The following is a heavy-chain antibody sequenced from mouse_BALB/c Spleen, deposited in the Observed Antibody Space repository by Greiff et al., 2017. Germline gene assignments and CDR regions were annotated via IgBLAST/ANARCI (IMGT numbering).Heavy chain of an antibody. CDR2: IRLKSDNYAT. CDR1: GFTFSSYW. Sequence: EVKVEESGGGLVQPGGSMKLSCVASGFTFSSYWMSWVRQSPEKGLEWVAEIRLKSDNYATHYAESVKGKFTISRDDSKSRLYLQMNSLRAEDTGIYYCTRLRRDYYAMDYWGQGTSVTVSS. D-gene: IGHD2-4*01. CDR3: TRLRRDYYAMDY. V-gene: IGHV6-6*02. J-gene: IGHJ4*01.